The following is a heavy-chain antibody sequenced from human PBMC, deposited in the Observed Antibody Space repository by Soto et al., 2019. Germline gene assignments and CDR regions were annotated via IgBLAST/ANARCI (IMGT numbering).Heavy chain of an antibody. D-gene: IGHD4-17*01. V-gene: IGHV1-58*01. CDR1: GFTFSSSA. J-gene: IGHJ4*02. CDR2: IVVGSGNT. CDR3: AAEKGVGQSTVPPHGSDY. Sequence: SVKVSCKASGFTFSSSAVQWVRQTRGQCLEWIGWIVVGSGNTNYAQKFQERVTITRDMSTSTAYMDLRGLTSEDTAVYYCAAEKGVGQSTVPPHGSDYWGQGSQVT.